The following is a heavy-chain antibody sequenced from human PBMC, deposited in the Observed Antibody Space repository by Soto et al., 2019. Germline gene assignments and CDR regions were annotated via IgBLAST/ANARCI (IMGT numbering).Heavy chain of an antibody. CDR3: AKARYEYLWWNYRSPGNFAS. D-gene: IGHD3-16*02. CDR2: IHGGGNT. CDR1: GFSASANY. Sequence: PGESLRLCCVASGFSASANYMTWIRQAPGKGLEWVSVIHGGGNTYYADSVKGRFTISRDNSKNTVHLQMESLRVDDTAVYYCAKARYEYLWWNYRSPGNFASCGQGSSGTVSS. J-gene: IGHJ4*02. V-gene: IGHV3-53*01.